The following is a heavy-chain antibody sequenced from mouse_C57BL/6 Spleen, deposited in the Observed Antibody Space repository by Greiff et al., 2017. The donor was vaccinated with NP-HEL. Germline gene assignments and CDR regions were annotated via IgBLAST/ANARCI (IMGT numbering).Heavy chain of an antibody. V-gene: IGHV3-6*01. D-gene: IGHD3-2*02. CDR2: ISYDGSD. Sequence: EVKLQESGPGLVKPSQSLSLTCSVTGYSITSGYYWNWIRQFPGNTLEWMGYISYDGSDNYNPSLKNRISITRDTAKNQFFLKLNSVTTEDTATYYGASLDSSGPYYYAMDYWGQGTSVTVSS. J-gene: IGHJ4*01. CDR3: ASLDSSGPYYYAMDY. CDR1: GYSITSGYY.